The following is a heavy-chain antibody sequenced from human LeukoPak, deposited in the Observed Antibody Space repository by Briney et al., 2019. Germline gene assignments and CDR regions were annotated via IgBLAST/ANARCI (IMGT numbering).Heavy chain of an antibody. CDR3: ATGSGYGGNSLDY. V-gene: IGHV3-23*01. J-gene: IGHJ4*02. CDR1: GFTFSSYA. D-gene: IGHD4-23*01. Sequence: GGSLRLSCAASGFTFSSYAMSWVRQAPGKGLEWVSAISGSGGSTYYADSVKGRFTISRDNSKNTLYLQMNSLRAEDTAVYYCATGSGYGGNSLDYWGQGTLVTVSS. CDR2: ISGSGGST.